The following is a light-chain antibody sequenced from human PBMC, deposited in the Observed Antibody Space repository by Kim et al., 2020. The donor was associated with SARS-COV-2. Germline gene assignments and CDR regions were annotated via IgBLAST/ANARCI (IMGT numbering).Light chain of an antibody. CDR3: ASHAGSITV. V-gene: IGLV2-8*01. Sequence: QSALTQPPSASGSLGQSVTISCTGTSSDIGAYNHVSWFQQHPGKAPKLIILDVTNRPSGVPDRFSGSKSGTTASLTVSGLQVDDEADYYCASHAGSITVFGGGTQLTVL. CDR1: SSDIGAYNH. CDR2: DVT. J-gene: IGLJ2*01.